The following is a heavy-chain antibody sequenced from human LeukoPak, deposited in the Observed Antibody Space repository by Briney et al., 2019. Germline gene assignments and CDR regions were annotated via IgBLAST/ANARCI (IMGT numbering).Heavy chain of an antibody. J-gene: IGHJ4*02. V-gene: IGHV3-21*01. D-gene: IGHD3-10*01. CDR3: ARYGSGDY. CDR2: ISSSSSYI. CDR1: GFTFSNAW. Sequence: PGGSLRLSCAASGFTFSNAWMSWVRQAPGKGLEWVSSISSSSSYIYYADSVKGRFTISRDNAKNSLYLQMNSLRAEDTAVYYCARYGSGDYWGQGTLVTVSS.